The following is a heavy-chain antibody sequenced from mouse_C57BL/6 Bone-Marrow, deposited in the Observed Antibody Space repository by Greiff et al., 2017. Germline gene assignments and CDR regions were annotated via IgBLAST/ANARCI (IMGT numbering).Heavy chain of an antibody. CDR2: ISDGGSYT. Sequence: EVKLMESGGGLVKPGGSLKLSCAASGFTFSSYAMSWVRQTPEKRLEWVATISDGGSYTYYPDNVKGRFTIYRDNAKNNLYLQMSHLKSEDTAMYYCARNWAAWFAYWGQGTLVTVSA. J-gene: IGHJ3*01. D-gene: IGHD4-1*01. V-gene: IGHV5-4*03. CDR3: ARNWAAWFAY. CDR1: GFTFSSYA.